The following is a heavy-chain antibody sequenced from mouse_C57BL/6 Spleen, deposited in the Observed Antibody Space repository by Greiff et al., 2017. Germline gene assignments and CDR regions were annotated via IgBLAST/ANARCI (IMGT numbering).Heavy chain of an antibody. CDR1: GFTFSDYG. D-gene: IGHD2-4*01. J-gene: IGHJ2*01. Sequence: EVKVVESGGGLVKPGVSLKLSCAASGFTFSDYGMHWVRQAPEKGLEWVAYISSGSSTIYYADTVKGRFTIARDNAKNTLFLQMTRLRSEDTAMYYWARPSGLYYDYYFNYWGQGTTLTVSS. CDR3: ARPSGLYYDYYFNY. CDR2: ISSGSSTI. V-gene: IGHV5-17*01.